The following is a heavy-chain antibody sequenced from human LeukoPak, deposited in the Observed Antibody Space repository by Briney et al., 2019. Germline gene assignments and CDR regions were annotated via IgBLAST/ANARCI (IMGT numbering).Heavy chain of an antibody. CDR1: GYTFTSYY. CDR2: INPSGGRT. V-gene: IGHV1-46*01. CDR3: ARYKRPNYYNGMDV. Sequence: ASVKVSCKASGYTFTSYYMHWVRQAPGQGPEWMGVINPSGGRTTSYAQKIQGRVTMTRDTSMSTVNMELSSLRSEDTAVYYCARYKRPNYYNGMDVWGQGTTVTVSS. J-gene: IGHJ6*02. D-gene: IGHD1-14*01.